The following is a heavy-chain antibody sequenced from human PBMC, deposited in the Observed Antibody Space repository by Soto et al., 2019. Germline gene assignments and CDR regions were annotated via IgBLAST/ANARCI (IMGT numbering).Heavy chain of an antibody. D-gene: IGHD3-3*01. CDR3: ARRDTSGFLRYFDN. J-gene: IGHJ4*02. CDR2: IVPNVGTV. CDR1: EYTFTRNY. V-gene: IGHV1-69*06. Sequence: QLVQSGAEVKKPGASVKVSCKASEYTFTRNYIHWVRQAPGQGLEWMGGIVPNVGTVNYAQKFQGRVTITADKSTGTAYMELSSLRSEDTALYYCARRDTSGFLRYFDNWGQGTLVTVSS.